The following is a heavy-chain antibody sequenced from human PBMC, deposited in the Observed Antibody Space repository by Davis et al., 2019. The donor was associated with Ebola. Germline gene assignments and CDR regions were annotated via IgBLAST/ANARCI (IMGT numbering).Heavy chain of an antibody. Sequence: GGSLRLSCAASGFVFSSYVMSWVRRAPGKGLEWVSTLGLSADTYYADSVKGRFTISRDNSKNTLHLQMNGLRVEDTAIYYCAKDTSNIWFDIWGQGTTVTVSS. D-gene: IGHD3-9*01. V-gene: IGHV3-23*01. CDR1: GFVFSSYV. J-gene: IGHJ6*02. CDR3: AKDTSNIWFDI. CDR2: LGLSADT.